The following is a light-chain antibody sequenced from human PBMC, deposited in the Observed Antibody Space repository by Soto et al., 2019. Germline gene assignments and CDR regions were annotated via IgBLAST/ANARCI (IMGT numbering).Light chain of an antibody. CDR3: QQYNNWPPTWT. CDR2: GAS. Sequence: LVLTQSPATLSLSPGERATLSCRASQSVGSYLAWYQHKPGQAPRLLIYGASTRATGIPARFSGSGSETDFTLTVSSLRSEDFAVYYCQQYNNWPPTWTFGQGTKVDIK. J-gene: IGKJ1*01. CDR1: QSVGSY. V-gene: IGKV3-15*01.